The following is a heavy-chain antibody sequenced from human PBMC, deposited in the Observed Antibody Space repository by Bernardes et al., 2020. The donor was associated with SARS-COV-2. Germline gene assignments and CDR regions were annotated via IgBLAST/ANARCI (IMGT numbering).Heavy chain of an antibody. J-gene: IGHJ4*02. CDR2: LDSSGRI. CDR1: GASIRSYH. CDR3: AREWGQQLGDY. Sequence: SETLSLTCTVSGASIRSYHWSWIRQSAGKGLEWLGRLDSSGRIDYNPSLWGRVTMSVDTSKNQFSLKLRSVTAADTAVYYCAREWGQQLGDYWGQGTLVTVS. D-gene: IGHD6-13*01. V-gene: IGHV4-4*07.